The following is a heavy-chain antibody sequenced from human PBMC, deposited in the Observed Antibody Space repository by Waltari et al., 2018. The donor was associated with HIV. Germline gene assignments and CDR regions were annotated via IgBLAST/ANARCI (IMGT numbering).Heavy chain of an antibody. D-gene: IGHD1-26*01. J-gene: IGHJ4*02. Sequence: QVQLQESGPGLVKPSETLSLTCIVYGGSINNYYWNWIRQPAGKGLEWLGRINASGGTNYTPSLKSRVTMSVDTSKNQFSLKLTSVTAADTAVYFCARETSGPTWRLFDSWGQGTLVTVSS. V-gene: IGHV4-4*07. CDR1: GGSINNYY. CDR2: INASGGT. CDR3: ARETSGPTWRLFDS.